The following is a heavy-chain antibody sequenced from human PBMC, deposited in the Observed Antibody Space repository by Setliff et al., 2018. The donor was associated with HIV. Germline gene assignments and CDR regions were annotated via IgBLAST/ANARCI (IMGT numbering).Heavy chain of an antibody. D-gene: IGHD3-3*01. J-gene: IGHJ4*02. V-gene: IGHV4-4*07. CDR1: GGSISSYY. CDR3: ATLSGPVDH. CDR2: IYTSGST. Sequence: NPSETLSLTCTVSGGSISSYYWSWIRQPAGKGLEWIGRIYTSGSTNFNPSLKGRVTISVDMSKRQFSLHLTSVTAADTAVYYCATLSGPVDHWGQGTLVTVSS.